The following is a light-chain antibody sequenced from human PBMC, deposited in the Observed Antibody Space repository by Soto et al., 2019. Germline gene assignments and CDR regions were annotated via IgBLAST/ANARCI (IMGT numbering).Light chain of an antibody. CDR3: QQSGISPPKYP. CDR2: DAS. Sequence: EIVLTQSPGTLSLSPGERATLSCRASQSVSSSSLAWYQQKPGQAPRLLLFDASSRATDIPDRFSGSGSGTDFTLTIRRLEPEDFAVYYCQQSGISPPKYPFGQGPRLEIK. J-gene: IGKJ2*01. V-gene: IGKV3-20*01. CDR1: QSVSSSS.